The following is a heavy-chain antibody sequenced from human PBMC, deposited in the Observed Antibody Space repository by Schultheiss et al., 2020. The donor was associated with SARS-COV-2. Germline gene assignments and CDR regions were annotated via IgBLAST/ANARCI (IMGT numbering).Heavy chain of an antibody. Sequence: SGSTLVKPTETLTLTCTVSGFSLSNARMGVSWIRQPPGKALEWLALIDWDDDKYYSTSLKTRLTISKDTSKNQVVLTMTNMDPVDTATYYCAHRNPHYYYGMDVWGQGTTVTVSS. J-gene: IGHJ6*02. CDR1: GFSLSNARMG. CDR3: AHRNPHYYYGMDV. V-gene: IGHV2-70*12. CDR2: IDWDDDK.